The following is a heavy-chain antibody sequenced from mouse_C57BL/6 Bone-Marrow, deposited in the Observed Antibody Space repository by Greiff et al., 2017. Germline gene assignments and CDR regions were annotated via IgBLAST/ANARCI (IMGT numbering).Heavy chain of an antibody. CDR1: GFTFSSYG. V-gene: IGHV5-6*01. CDR3: ARQGYDYLDY. J-gene: IGHJ2*01. CDR2: ISSGGSYT. Sequence: EVKLVESGGDLVKPGGSLKLSCAASGFTFSSYGMSWVRQTPDKRLEWVATISSGGSYTYYPDSVKGRFTISRDNTKNTLYLQMSSLKSEDTAMYYCARQGYDYLDYWGRGTTLPVSS. D-gene: IGHD2-3*01.